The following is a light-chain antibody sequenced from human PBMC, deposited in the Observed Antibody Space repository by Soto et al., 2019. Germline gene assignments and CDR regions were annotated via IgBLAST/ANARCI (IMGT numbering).Light chain of an antibody. CDR2: KAS. Sequence: DIQMTQSPSTLSASVGDRVTITCRASQYISSWLAWYQQKPGKAPKLLLYKASSLESGVPSRFSGSGSGTEFTLTISSLQPEDFATYYCQQYNSQRTFGQGTKVEIK. J-gene: IGKJ1*01. CDR3: QQYNSQRT. CDR1: QYISSW. V-gene: IGKV1-5*03.